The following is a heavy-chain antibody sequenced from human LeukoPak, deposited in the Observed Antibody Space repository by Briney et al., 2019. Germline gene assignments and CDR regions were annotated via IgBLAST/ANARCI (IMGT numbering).Heavy chain of an antibody. V-gene: IGHV4-31*03. J-gene: IGHJ4*02. CDR2: IYYSGST. CDR3: ARAAYYYDSSGYYQNFDY. D-gene: IGHD3-22*01. CDR1: GGSISSGGYY. Sequence: SETLSLTCTVSGGSISSGGYYWSWIRQHPGKGLEWIGYIYYSGSTYYNPSLKSRVTISVDTSKNQSSLKLSSVTAADTAVYYCARAAYYYDSSGYYQNFDYWGQGTLVTVSS.